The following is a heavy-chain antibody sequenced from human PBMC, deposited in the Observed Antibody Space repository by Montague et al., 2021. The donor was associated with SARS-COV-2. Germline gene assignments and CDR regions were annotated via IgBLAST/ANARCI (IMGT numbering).Heavy chain of an antibody. CDR2: INQDETAK. CDR1: GFTSGDYQ. V-gene: IGHV3-7*01. J-gene: IGHJ4*02. D-gene: IGHD3/OR15-3a*01. Sequence: SLRLSCPASGFTSGDYQMTWVRQAPGKGLQWVANINQDETAKTYLDSVKGRFTISRDNAKNSLILQMNSLKDEDTAVYYCARSPRGSGTGWLGYWGQGTLVTVSS. CDR3: ARSPRGSGTGWLGY.